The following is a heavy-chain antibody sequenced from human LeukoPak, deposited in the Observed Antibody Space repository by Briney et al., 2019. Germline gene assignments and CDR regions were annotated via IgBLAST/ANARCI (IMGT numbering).Heavy chain of an antibody. Sequence: GGSLRLSCTASGFTFSSYTMSWVRQAPGKGLKWVSTITTGGPNTYYADSVKGRFTVSRDDSKNTLYLQMNSLRAEDTAVYYCAKDRVTSDYWGQGTLVTVSS. CDR1: GFTFSSYT. D-gene: IGHD3-10*01. J-gene: IGHJ4*02. CDR2: ITTGGPNT. V-gene: IGHV3-23*01. CDR3: AKDRVTSDY.